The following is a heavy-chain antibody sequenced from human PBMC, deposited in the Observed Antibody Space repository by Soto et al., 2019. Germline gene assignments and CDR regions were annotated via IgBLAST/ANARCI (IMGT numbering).Heavy chain of an antibody. J-gene: IGHJ6*02. V-gene: IGHV1-24*01. CDR2: FDPEDGET. Sequence: ASVKVSCKVSGYTLTELSMHWVRQAPGKGLEWMGGFDPEDGETIYAQKFQGRVTMTEDTSTDTAYMELSSLRSEDTAVYYCATVRVYCINGVCHPHYDVMDVWGQGSSVTVSS. CDR1: GYTLTELS. CDR3: ATVRVYCINGVCHPHYDVMDV. D-gene: IGHD2-8*01.